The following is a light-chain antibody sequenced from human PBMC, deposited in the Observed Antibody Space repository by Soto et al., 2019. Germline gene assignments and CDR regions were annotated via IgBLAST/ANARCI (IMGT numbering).Light chain of an antibody. CDR2: EVT. V-gene: IGLV2-14*01. J-gene: IGLJ2*01. Sequence: QSALTQPASVSVSPGQSITISCTGTSSDVGGYNYVSWYQQHPGKAPKLMIYEVTNRPSGVSNRFSGSKSGYTASLTISGLHVEDEDTYECSSYSTNSTPVVFGGGTKLTVL. CDR3: SSYSTNSTPVV. CDR1: SSDVGGYNY.